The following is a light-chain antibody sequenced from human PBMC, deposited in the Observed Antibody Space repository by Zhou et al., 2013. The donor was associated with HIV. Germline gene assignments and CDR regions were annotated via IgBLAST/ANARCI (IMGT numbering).Light chain of an antibody. CDR3: QQYNNWPFT. J-gene: IGKJ2*01. CDR1: QSLNGD. V-gene: IGKV3-15*01. CDR2: RTS. Sequence: EIVMTQSPATLSVFPGERVTLSCRAGQSLNGDLAWYQQKPGQTPRLLIYRTSTRATGVPARFSGSGSGTEFTLTINTMQSEDFAVYYCQQYNNWPFTFGQGTKLEIK.